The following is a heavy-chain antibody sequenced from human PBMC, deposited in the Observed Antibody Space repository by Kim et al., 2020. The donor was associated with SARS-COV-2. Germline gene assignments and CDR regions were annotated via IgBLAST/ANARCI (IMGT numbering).Heavy chain of an antibody. CDR3: AKDIYGSGTYYYFYYGMDV. J-gene: IGHJ6*02. D-gene: IGHD3-10*01. V-gene: IGHV3-23*01. Sequence: GRFTISRDNSKNTLYLQMNSLRAEDTAVYYCAKDIYGSGTYYYFYYGMDVWGQGTTVTFSS.